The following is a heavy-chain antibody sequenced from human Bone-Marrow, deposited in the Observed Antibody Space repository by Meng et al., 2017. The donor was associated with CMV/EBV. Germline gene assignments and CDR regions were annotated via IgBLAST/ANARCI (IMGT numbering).Heavy chain of an antibody. CDR3: AKDTRQVGGHDFDY. V-gene: IGHV3-23*01. J-gene: IGHJ4*02. CDR2: IGGNIEDT. Sequence: ESLKISCPASGFTFSNYAMRWVRQAPGKGLEWVSAIGGNIEDTFYTDSVKRRFTISRDNSKNTLYLQINSLRAEDTALYYCAKDTRQVGGHDFDYWGQGTLVTVSS. CDR1: GFTFSNYA. D-gene: IGHD3-16*01.